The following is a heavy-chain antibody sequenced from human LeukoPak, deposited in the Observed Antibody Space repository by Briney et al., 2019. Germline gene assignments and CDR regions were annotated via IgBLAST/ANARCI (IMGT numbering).Heavy chain of an antibody. J-gene: IGHJ4*02. Sequence: PSETLPLTCTHSCGSISSNRYYLGGIRQPPGKGLEWIGYIYYSGSTNYNPSLKSRVAISVDTSKNQFSLKLSSVTAADTAVYYCARQEEGRYDYWGQGTLVTVSS. V-gene: IGHV4-61*05. D-gene: IGHD3-16*02. CDR3: ARQEEGRYDY. CDR1: CGSISSNRYY. CDR2: IYYSGST.